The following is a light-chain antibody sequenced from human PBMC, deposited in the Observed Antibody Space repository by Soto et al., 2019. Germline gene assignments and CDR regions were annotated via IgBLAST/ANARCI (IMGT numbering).Light chain of an antibody. CDR2: LNNDGSH. Sequence: QSVLTQSPSASASLGASVKLTCTLSSGHSTYAIAWHQQQPEKGPRYLMKLNNDGSHEKGDGIPDRFSGSSSGAERYLTISSLQSDDEADYYCQTWGTGIQLFGGGTKLTVL. CDR3: QTWGTGIQL. J-gene: IGLJ2*01. CDR1: SGHSTYA. V-gene: IGLV4-69*01.